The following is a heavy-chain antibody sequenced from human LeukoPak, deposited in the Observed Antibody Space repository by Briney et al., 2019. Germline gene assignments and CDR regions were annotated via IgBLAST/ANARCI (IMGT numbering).Heavy chain of an antibody. D-gene: IGHD3-10*01. Sequence: GGSLRLSCAASGFTFSSYAMSWVRQAPGKGLEWVSAISGSGGSTYYADSVKGRFTISRDNSKNALYLQMNSLRAEDTAVYYCAKWAWFGELLSSFDPWGQGTLVTVSS. V-gene: IGHV3-23*01. CDR2: ISGSGGST. CDR1: GFTFSSYA. J-gene: IGHJ5*02. CDR3: AKWAWFGELLSSFDP.